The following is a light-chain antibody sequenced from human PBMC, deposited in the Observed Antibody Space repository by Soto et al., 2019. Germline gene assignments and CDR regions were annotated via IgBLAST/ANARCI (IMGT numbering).Light chain of an antibody. CDR1: SSDVGGYNY. CDR2: HVS. Sequence: QSVLTQPASVSGSPGQSITISCTGTSSDVGGYNYVSCYQQYPGKAPKLMIYHVSNRPSGVSNRFSGSKSGNSASLTISGLQAEDEADYYCSSYTSTSTYVFGTGTKVTVL. J-gene: IGLJ1*01. CDR3: SSYTSTSTYV. V-gene: IGLV2-14*01.